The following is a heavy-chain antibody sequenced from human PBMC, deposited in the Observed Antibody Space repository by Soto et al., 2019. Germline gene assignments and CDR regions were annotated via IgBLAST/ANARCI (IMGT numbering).Heavy chain of an antibody. CDR1: GFSFRNYA. CDR3: AKLKGGLGRFYGMDA. D-gene: IGHD3-3*01. V-gene: IGHV3-23*04. CDR2: ISGGGGST. Sequence: DEQLVESGGGSLQPGGSLRLSCAASGFSFRNYAMTWVRQSPGKGLEWVSLISGGGGSTNYADSVKGRFSISRDNSQNMLYLQMNGLRGEDTALYYCAKLKGGLGRFYGMDAWGQGTMVIVSS. J-gene: IGHJ6*02.